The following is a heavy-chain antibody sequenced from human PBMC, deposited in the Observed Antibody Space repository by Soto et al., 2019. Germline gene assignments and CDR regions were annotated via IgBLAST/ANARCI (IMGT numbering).Heavy chain of an antibody. D-gene: IGHD2-2*01. CDR1: GFTFSSYS. V-gene: IGHV3-21*01. Sequence: GGSLRLSCAASGFTFSSYSMNWVRQAPGKGLEWVSSISSSSSYIYYADSVKGRFTISRDNAKNSLYLQMNSLRAEDTAVYYCAGDRDCSSTSCYYYYGMDVWGQGTTVTVSS. CDR3: AGDRDCSSTSCYYYYGMDV. J-gene: IGHJ6*02. CDR2: ISSSSSYI.